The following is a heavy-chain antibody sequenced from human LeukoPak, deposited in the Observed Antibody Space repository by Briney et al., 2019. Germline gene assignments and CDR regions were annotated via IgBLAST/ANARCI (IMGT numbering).Heavy chain of an antibody. CDR1: GYSFTSYW. V-gene: IGHV5-51*01. CDR3: ARTMDYGDYEFDP. Sequence: GESLKISCKGSGYSFTSYWIGWVRQMPGKCLEWMGIIYPGDSDTRYSPSFQGQVTISADKSISTAYLQWSSLKASDTAMYYCARTMDYGDYEFDPWGQGTLVTVSS. CDR2: IYPGDSDT. D-gene: IGHD4-17*01. J-gene: IGHJ5*02.